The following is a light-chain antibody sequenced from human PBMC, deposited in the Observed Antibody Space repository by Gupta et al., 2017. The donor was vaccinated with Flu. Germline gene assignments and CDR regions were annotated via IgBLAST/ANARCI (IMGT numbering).Light chain of an antibody. CDR1: QSVDSS. Sequence: ERTNPSCRASQSVDSSLAWYQPRPGQAPRLLIYDASNRAAGIPARFSGRGSGKDFPLTIRSLEPEDFALYYCQQRSLWPPWTFGQGTKVEIK. J-gene: IGKJ1*01. CDR2: DAS. V-gene: IGKV3-11*01. CDR3: QQRSLWPPWT.